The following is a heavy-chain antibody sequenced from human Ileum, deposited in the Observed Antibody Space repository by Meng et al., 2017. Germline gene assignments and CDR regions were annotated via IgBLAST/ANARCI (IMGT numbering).Heavy chain of an antibody. CDR3: ARGAWLVRGVIISSFNY. CDR1: GGYFSGYY. CDR2: IHHSGST. V-gene: IGHV4-34*01. Sequence: LHQVGAGLLKPSETLSLTCAVYGGYFSGYYWSCIRQPPEKGLEWIGEIHHSGSTNYNPSLKSRVTTSVDTSKNQFSLKLTSVTAADTAVYYCARGAWLVRGVIISSFNYWGQGALVTVSS. D-gene: IGHD3-10*01. J-gene: IGHJ4*02.